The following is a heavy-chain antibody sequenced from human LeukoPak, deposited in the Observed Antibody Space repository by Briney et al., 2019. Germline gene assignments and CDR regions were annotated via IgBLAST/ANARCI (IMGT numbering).Heavy chain of an antibody. J-gene: IGHJ3*02. V-gene: IGHV1-69*01. CDR3: ASGGYDFWSGYPLRAFDI. CDR2: IIPIFGTA. D-gene: IGHD3-3*01. CDR1: GDTFSNYA. Sequence: GSSVKVSCKASGDTFSNYAISWVRQAPGQGLEWMGVIIPIFGTATYPQNFQDRVTITADESTSTAYMELSSLRSEDTAVYYCASGGYDFWSGYPLRAFDIWGQGTMVTVSS.